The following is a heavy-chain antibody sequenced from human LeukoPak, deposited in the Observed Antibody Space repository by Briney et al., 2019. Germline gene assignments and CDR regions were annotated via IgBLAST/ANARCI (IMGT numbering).Heavy chain of an antibody. J-gene: IGHJ4*02. CDR2: ISGSGGST. Sequence: GGSLRLSCAASGFTFSSYAMSWVRQAPGKGLEWVSAISGSGGSTYYADSVKGRFTISRDNSKNTLYLQMNSLRPEDTAVYYCASSGFWSGNYGNFDYWGQGTLVTVSS. CDR1: GFTFSSYA. CDR3: ASSGFWSGNYGNFDY. D-gene: IGHD3-3*01. V-gene: IGHV3-23*01.